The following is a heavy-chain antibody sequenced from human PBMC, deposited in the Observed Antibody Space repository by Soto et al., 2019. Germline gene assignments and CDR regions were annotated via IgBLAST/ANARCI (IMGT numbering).Heavy chain of an antibody. J-gene: IGHJ4*02. D-gene: IGHD1-7*01. V-gene: IGHV3-23*01. CDR1: GFTFSKYP. Sequence: GGSLRLSCVTSGFTFSKYPMSWVRQAPGKGLEWVSTVGGGGSTFYADSVKGRFTISRDNSKNMLYLEMNSLRAEDSAVYFCAKGSGEGTTWGDFDYWGQGALVTVSS. CDR2: VGGGGST. CDR3: AKGSGEGTTWGDFDY.